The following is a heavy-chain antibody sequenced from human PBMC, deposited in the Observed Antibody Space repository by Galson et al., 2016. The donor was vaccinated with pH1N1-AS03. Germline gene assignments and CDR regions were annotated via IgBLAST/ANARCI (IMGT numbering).Heavy chain of an antibody. D-gene: IGHD3-10*02. CDR3: ARCVRMYASFFDY. Sequence: SVKVSCKASGYTFTSYGLSWLRQAPGQGLEWMGWISPFNDDTKYVEKFQDRVTMTSDISARIAYMELRNLRSDDTDVYDCARCVRMYASFFDYWGQGTLVTVSS. CDR2: ISPFNDDT. CDR1: GYTFTSYG. V-gene: IGHV1-18*04. J-gene: IGHJ4*02.